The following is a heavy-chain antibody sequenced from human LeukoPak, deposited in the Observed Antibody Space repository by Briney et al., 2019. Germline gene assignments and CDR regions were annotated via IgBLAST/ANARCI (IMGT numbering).Heavy chain of an antibody. CDR2: IYISGGT. J-gene: IGHJ3*02. Sequence: SETLSLSCTVSGGTISSYYWSWLRQPAGKGLECIGRIYISGGTNYNPSLKSRVTMSVDTSKNQFSLKLSSVTAADTAVYYCARNTQPASIITMIVVGGAFDIWGQGTMVTVSS. CDR3: ARNTQPASIITMIVVGGAFDI. V-gene: IGHV4-4*07. D-gene: IGHD3-22*01. CDR1: GGTISSYY.